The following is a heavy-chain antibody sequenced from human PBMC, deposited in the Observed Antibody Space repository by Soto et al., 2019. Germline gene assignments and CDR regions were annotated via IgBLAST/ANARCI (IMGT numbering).Heavy chain of an antibody. CDR3: ARLGSYYQALAH. CDR2: IYYAGST. D-gene: IGHD3-10*01. V-gene: IGHV4-59*08. J-gene: IGHJ4*02. Sequence: QPPGKGLEWIGYIYYAGSTSYNPSLKSRVTLSLDTSKNQFSLKLNSVTAADTAVYFCARLGSYYQALAHSGRRTLVTVSS.